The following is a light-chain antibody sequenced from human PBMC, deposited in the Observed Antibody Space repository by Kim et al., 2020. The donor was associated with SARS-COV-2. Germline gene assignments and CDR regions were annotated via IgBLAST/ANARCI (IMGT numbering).Light chain of an antibody. J-gene: IGLJ2*01. CDR1: SSNIGNNY. CDR3: GTWDTSLSGGV. CDR2: DNN. V-gene: IGLV1-51*01. Sequence: QSVLTQPPSVVAAPGQKATISCSGSSSNIGNNYVSWYQQLPGTAPKLLIYDNNKRPSGIPDRFSGSKSGTSATLGITGLQTGDEADYYCGTWDTSLSGGVFGGGTQLTVL.